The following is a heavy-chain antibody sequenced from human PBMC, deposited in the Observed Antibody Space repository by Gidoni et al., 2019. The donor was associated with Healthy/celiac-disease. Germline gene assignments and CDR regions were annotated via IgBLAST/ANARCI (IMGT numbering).Heavy chain of an antibody. CDR3: AREGVLGYCSGGSCYPHYYYGMDV. D-gene: IGHD2-15*01. CDR1: GFTFSTYG. CDR2: RWYDGSNK. V-gene: IGHV3-33*01. Sequence: QVQLVESGGGVVQPGRSLRLSCAASGFTFSTYGMHWLRQAPGKGLEWVAVRWYDGSNKYYADSVKGRFTISRDNSKNTLYLQMNSLRAEDTAVYYCAREGVLGYCSGGSCYPHYYYGMDVWGQGTTVTVSS. J-gene: IGHJ6*02.